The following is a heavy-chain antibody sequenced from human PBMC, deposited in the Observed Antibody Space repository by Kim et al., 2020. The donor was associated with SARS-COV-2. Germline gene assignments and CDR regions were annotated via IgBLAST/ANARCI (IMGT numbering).Heavy chain of an antibody. Sequence: SQTLSLTCTVSGDSITSGDYSWNWIRQRPGKGLEWIGQTYDSVSTNYNASLKSRVTISRDPSKNQFSLRLADVTATDTAMYKCARLRVSSVRGVPYFDLWGQGIMVTVAS. D-gene: IGHD3-10*01. J-gene: IGHJ4*02. CDR3: ARLRVSSVRGVPYFDL. V-gene: IGHV4-31*03. CDR1: GDSITSGDYS. CDR2: TYDSVST.